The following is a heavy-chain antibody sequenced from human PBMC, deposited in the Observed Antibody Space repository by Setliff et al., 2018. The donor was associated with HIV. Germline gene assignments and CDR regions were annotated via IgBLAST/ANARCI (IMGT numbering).Heavy chain of an antibody. CDR2: IIPVFGTA. CDR3: ASGRGIYGSGALEAYDI. Sequence: SVKVSCKASGGPFTSAFNWVRQVPGQGLEWMGGIIPVFGTANYAQNFGGRVTITADQSTTTSYLQLNSLRFEDTAIYYCASGRGIYGSGALEAYDIWGQGTMVTVSS. J-gene: IGHJ3*02. V-gene: IGHV1-69*13. CDR1: GGPFTSA. D-gene: IGHD3-10*01.